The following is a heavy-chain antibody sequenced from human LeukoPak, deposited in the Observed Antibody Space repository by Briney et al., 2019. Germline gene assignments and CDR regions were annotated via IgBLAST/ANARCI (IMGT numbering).Heavy chain of an antibody. CDR2: ISSSSSYI. CDR3: ARASLGALGYDFWSGYPFDY. D-gene: IGHD3-3*01. Sequence: GGSLRLSCAASGFTFSSYSMNWVRQAPGKGLEWVSSISSSSSYIYYADSVKGRFTISRDNAKNSLYLQMNSLRAEDTAVYYCARASLGALGYDFWSGYPFDYWGQGTLVTVPS. J-gene: IGHJ4*02. CDR1: GFTFSSYS. V-gene: IGHV3-21*01.